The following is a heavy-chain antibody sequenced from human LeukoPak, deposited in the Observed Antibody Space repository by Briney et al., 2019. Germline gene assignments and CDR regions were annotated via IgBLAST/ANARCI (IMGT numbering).Heavy chain of an antibody. CDR1: GFTFTNYA. CDR2: VSYDGTDT. D-gene: IGHD3-16*01. V-gene: IGHV3-30*09. J-gene: IGHJ4*02. Sequence: PGRSLRLSCAASGFTFTNYAMNWVRQAPGKGLEWVATVSYDGTDTSYADSVKGRFAIFRDNSKNTLYLQMNSLRAEDTAVYYCATFRDYWGQGTLVTVSS. CDR3: ATFRDY.